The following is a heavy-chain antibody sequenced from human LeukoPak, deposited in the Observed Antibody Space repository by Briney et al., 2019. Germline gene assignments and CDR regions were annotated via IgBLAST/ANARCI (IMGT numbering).Heavy chain of an antibody. V-gene: IGHV3-23*01. Sequence: GRSLRLSCAASGFTFSSYAMSWVRQAPGKGLEWVSAISGSGGSTYYADSVKGRFTISRDNSKNTLYLQMNSLRAEDTAVYYCAKVPGRAASRITFDYWGQGTLVTVSS. D-gene: IGHD3-10*01. J-gene: IGHJ4*02. CDR1: GFTFSSYA. CDR3: AKVPGRAASRITFDY. CDR2: ISGSGGST.